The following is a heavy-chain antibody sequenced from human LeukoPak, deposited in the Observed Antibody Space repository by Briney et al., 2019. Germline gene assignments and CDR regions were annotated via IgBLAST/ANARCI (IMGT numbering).Heavy chain of an antibody. D-gene: IGHD6-19*01. V-gene: IGHV1-18*01. CDR3: ARVGGAVAGGGDY. CDR1: GYTFTNYG. J-gene: IGHJ4*02. CDR2: ISAYNGNT. Sequence: ASVKVSCKASGYTFTNYGISWVRQAPGQGLEWMGWISAYNGNTNYAQKLQGRVTMTTETSTSTADMELRSLRSDDTAVYYCARVGGAVAGGGDYWGQGTLVTVSS.